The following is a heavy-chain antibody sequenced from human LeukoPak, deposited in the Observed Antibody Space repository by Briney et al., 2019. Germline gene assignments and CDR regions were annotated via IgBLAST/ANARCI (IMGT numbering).Heavy chain of an antibody. J-gene: IGHJ5*02. Sequence: ASVKVSCKVSGYTLTELSMHWVPQAPGTGLEWMGGFDPEDGETIYAQKFQGRVTMTEDTSTDTAYMELSSLRSDDTAVYYCARVRKLELAYNWFDPWGQGTLVTVSS. D-gene: IGHD1-26*01. CDR3: ARVRKLELAYNWFDP. CDR2: FDPEDGET. V-gene: IGHV1-24*01. CDR1: GYTLTELS.